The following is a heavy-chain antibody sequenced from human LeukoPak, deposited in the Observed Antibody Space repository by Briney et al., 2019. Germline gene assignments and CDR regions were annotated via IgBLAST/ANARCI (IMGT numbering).Heavy chain of an antibody. D-gene: IGHD3-22*01. J-gene: IGHJ4*02. Sequence: PGRSLRLSCAASGFTFSSYGMHWVRQAPGKGLEWVAVISYDGSNKYYADSVKVRFTISRDNSKNTLYLQMNSLRAEDTAVYYCAKDLSGYRHYFDYWGQGTLVTVSS. CDR1: GFTFSSYG. V-gene: IGHV3-30*18. CDR2: ISYDGSNK. CDR3: AKDLSGYRHYFDY.